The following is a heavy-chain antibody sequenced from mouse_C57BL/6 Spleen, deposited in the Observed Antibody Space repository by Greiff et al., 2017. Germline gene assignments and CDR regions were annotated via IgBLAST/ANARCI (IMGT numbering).Heavy chain of an antibody. CDR1: GYTFTSYW. D-gene: IGHD1-1*01. Sequence: QVQLQQPGAELVMPGASVKLSCKASGYTFTSYWMHWVKQRPGQGLEWIGEIDPSDSYTNYNQKFKGKSTLTVDKSSSTAYMQLSSLSSEDSAVYYCARSDGSSRYFDVWGTGTTVTVSS. V-gene: IGHV1-69*01. CDR2: IDPSDSYT. J-gene: IGHJ1*03. CDR3: ARSDGSSRYFDV.